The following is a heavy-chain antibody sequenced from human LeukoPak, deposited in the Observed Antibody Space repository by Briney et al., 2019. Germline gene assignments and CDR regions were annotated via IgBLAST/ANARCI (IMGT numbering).Heavy chain of an antibody. CDR1: GITFSNYA. V-gene: IGHV3-23*01. CDR3: AKDGGLWVSAHWGDS. Sequence: GGSLRLSCVASGITFSNYAVSWVRQAPEKGLDWVSVISGSAHKIRYADSVKGRFTISRDNSENIVYLQMNNLRVEDTAVYYCAKDGGLWVSAHWGDSWGRGTLVTVSS. CDR2: ISGSAHKI. J-gene: IGHJ4*02. D-gene: IGHD7-27*01.